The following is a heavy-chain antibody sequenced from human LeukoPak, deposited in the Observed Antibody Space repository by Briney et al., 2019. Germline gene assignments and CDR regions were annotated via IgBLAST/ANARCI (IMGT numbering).Heavy chain of an antibody. CDR1: GGSISSSNW. CDR3: ASYCSSTSCPHRRAFDI. Sequence: SGTLSLTCAVSGGSISSSNWWSWVRQPPGKGLEWIGEIYHSGSTNYNPSLKSRVTISVDTSKNQFSLKLSSVTAADTAVYYCASYCSSTSCPHRRAFDIWGQGTMVTVSS. D-gene: IGHD2-2*01. V-gene: IGHV4-4*02. CDR2: IYHSGST. J-gene: IGHJ3*02.